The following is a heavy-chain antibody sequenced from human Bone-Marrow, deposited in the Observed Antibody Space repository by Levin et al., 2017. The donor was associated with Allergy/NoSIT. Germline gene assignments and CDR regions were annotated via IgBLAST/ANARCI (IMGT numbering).Heavy chain of an antibody. CDR3: ARGEGNGKSGREYFDH. V-gene: IGHV3-30*04. CDR2: ILFDGSEN. D-gene: IGHD4-23*01. J-gene: IGHJ4*02. CDR1: GFTFSGYG. Sequence: PGGSLRLSCSASGFTFSGYGLHWVRQAPGKGLEWVAFILFDGSENFHAESVRGRFTVSRDNSQNTMHLQMNSLRAEDTGVYYCARGEGNGKSGREYFDHWGRGALVTVSS.